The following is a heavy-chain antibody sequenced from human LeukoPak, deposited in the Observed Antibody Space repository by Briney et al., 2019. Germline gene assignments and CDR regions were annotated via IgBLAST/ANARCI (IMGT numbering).Heavy chain of an antibody. Sequence: ASVKVSCKASGYTSTGYYMHWVRQAPGQGLEWMGWINPNSGGTNYAQKFQGRVTMTRDTSISTAYMELSRLRSDDTAVYYCARVPIWGYCSSTSCYSKGFDPWGQGTLVTVSS. CDR3: ARVPIWGYCSSTSCYSKGFDP. V-gene: IGHV1-2*02. J-gene: IGHJ5*02. CDR2: INPNSGGT. CDR1: GYTSTGYY. D-gene: IGHD2-2*01.